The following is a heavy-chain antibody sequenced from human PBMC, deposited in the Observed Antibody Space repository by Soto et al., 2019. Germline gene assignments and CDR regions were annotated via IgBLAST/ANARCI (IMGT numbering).Heavy chain of an antibody. Sequence: LRISCAASGFTFSSYGMHWVRQAPGKGLEWVAVISYDGSNKYYADSVKVRFTISRDNSKNTLYLQMNSLRAEDTAVYYCAKDFLGVVVVAAIPYYYYYGMDVWGQGTTVTVS. D-gene: IGHD2-15*01. V-gene: IGHV3-30*18. CDR1: GFTFSSYG. J-gene: IGHJ6*02. CDR3: AKDFLGVVVVAAIPYYYYYGMDV. CDR2: ISYDGSNK.